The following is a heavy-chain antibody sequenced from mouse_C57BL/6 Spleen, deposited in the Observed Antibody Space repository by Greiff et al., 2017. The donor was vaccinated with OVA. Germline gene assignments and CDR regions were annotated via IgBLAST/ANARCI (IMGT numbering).Heavy chain of an antibody. CDR2: IWGDGST. CDR1: GFSLTSYG. J-gene: IGHJ2*01. V-gene: IGHV2-3*01. D-gene: IGHD2-4*01. Sequence: QVQLQQSGPGLVAPSQTLSITCTVSGFSLTSYGVSWVRQTPGKGLEWLGVIWGDGSTNYHSALISRMSNSQDNSKSHVFFKLNRMQTNDTATHFCSRERRDDYGVDYWGQETTLTVSS. CDR3: SRERRDDYGVDY.